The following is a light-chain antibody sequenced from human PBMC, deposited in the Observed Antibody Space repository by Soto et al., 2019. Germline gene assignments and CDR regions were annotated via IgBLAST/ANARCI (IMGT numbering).Light chain of an antibody. CDR2: DVS. J-gene: IGLJ1*01. CDR3: SSHTSATTYV. CDR1: SSDVGAYNY. Sequence: QSVRTQPASVSGSPGQSITISCTGTSSDVGAYNYDSWYQQYPGEAPKVIIYDVSHRPAGVSNRFSGSKSGNTASLTISGLQTQDEDDYYCSSHTSATTYVFGTGTKVTVL. V-gene: IGLV2-14*01.